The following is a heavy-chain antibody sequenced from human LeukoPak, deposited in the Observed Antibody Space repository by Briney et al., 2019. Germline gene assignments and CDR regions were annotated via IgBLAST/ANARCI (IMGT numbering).Heavy chain of an antibody. V-gene: IGHV4-59*01. CDR3: ARGSYDILTGLSAYGMDV. D-gene: IGHD3-9*01. CDR2: IYYSGST. Sequence: SETLSLTCTVSGGSISSYHWSWIRQPPGKGLEWIGYIYYSGSTNYNPSLKSRVTISVDTSKNQFSLKLSSVTAADTAVYYCARGSYDILTGLSAYGMDVWGQGTTVTVSS. J-gene: IGHJ6*02. CDR1: GGSISSYH.